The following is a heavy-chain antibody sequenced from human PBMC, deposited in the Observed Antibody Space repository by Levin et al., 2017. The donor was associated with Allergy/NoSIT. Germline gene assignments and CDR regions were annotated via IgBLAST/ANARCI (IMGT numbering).Heavy chain of an antibody. CDR1: GGSISSSSYY. CDR2: IYYSGST. J-gene: IGHJ6*03. Sequence: SQTLSLTCTVSGGSISSSSYYWGWIRQPPGKGLEWIGSIYYSGSTYYNPSLKSRVTISVDTSKNQFSLKLSSVTAADTAVYYCASQGGYNWNDEADDYYYYYMDVWGKGTTVTVSS. V-gene: IGHV4-39*01. CDR3: ASQGGYNWNDEADDYYYYYMDV. D-gene: IGHD1-20*01.